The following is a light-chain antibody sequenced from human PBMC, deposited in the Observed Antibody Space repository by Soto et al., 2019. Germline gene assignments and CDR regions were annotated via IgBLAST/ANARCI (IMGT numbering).Light chain of an antibody. J-gene: IGKJ5*01. CDR2: GAS. CDR1: QSVKSSY. Sequence: EIVLTQSPGTLSLSPGERATLSCRASQSVKSSYLAWYQQIPGQAPRLLLYGASSRATGIPDRFSASGSGTDFILTISRLEPEDFAVYYCQQYNNWPITFGQGTRLEI. CDR3: QQYNNWPIT. V-gene: IGKV3-20*01.